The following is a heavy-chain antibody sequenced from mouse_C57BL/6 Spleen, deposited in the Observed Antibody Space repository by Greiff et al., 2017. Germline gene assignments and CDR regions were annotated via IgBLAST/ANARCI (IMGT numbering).Heavy chain of an antibody. CDR2: IDPETGGT. CDR3: TINLDLTTVVATNFDV. Sequence: VKLQESGAELVRPGASVTLSCKASGYTFTDYEMHWVKQTPVHGLEWIVAIDPETGGTAYNQKFKGKAILTADKASSTAYMELRSLTSEDSAVYYFTINLDLTTVVATNFDVWGTGTTVTVAS. V-gene: IGHV1-15*01. J-gene: IGHJ1*03. CDR1: GYTFTDYE. D-gene: IGHD1-1*01.